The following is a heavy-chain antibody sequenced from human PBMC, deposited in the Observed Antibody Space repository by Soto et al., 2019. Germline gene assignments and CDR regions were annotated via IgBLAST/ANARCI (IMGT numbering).Heavy chain of an antibody. D-gene: IGHD2-2*01. CDR3: ARVVPGAEAWFGP. Sequence: ASVKVSCKTSGYIFSNYGITWVRQAPGQPLEWLGWISLYSDGTNYAQKFLGRVSMTTDTSTTTAYMELRSLRSDDTAVYYCARVVPGAEAWFGPWGQGTLVTVSS. J-gene: IGHJ5*02. V-gene: IGHV1-18*01. CDR2: ISLYSDGT. CDR1: GYIFSNYG.